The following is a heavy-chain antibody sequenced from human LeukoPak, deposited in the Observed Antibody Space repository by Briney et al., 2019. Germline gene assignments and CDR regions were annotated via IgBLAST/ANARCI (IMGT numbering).Heavy chain of an antibody. Sequence: SGGSLRLSCAASGFTFSSNAMSWVRQAPGKGLEWVAFIRYDGSNKYYADSVKGRFTISRDNSKNTLYLQMNSLRAEGTAVYYCAKGLVTHWGQGTLVTVSS. D-gene: IGHD4-23*01. CDR3: AKGLVTH. J-gene: IGHJ4*02. CDR1: GFTFSSNA. CDR2: IRYDGSNK. V-gene: IGHV3-30*02.